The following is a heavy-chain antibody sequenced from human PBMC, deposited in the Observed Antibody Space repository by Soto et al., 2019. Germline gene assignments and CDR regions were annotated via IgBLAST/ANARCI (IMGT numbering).Heavy chain of an antibody. CDR2: IYWDDSK. J-gene: IGHJ4*02. Sequence: PTLVTPTQPLTLTCTFSGFSLSTSGVGVGWIRQPPGKALEWLAAIYWDDSKHYSPSLRSRLTITKDTSKNQVVLTVTNMDPMDTGTYYCAHKGPEDWPLDYWGQGTLVTVSS. CDR1: GFSLSTSGVG. CDR3: AHKGPEDWPLDY. V-gene: IGHV2-5*02. D-gene: IGHD3-9*01.